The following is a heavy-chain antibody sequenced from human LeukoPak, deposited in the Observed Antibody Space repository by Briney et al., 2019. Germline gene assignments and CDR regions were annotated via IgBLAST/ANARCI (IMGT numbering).Heavy chain of an antibody. CDR3: AKANTHYYMDV. CDR1: GFTITSYG. J-gene: IGHJ6*03. D-gene: IGHD4/OR15-4a*01. Sequence: PAGSLRLSCAASGFTITSYGMSWVRQAPGKGLEWVSAIGGSGSYTYYADSVKGRFTICRDNAKNSLYPEMNSLRAEDTALYHCAKANTHYYMDVWGKGTTVTISS. V-gene: IGHV3-23*01. CDR2: IGGSGSYT.